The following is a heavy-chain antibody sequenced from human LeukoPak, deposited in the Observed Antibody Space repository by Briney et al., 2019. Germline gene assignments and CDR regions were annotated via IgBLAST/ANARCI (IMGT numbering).Heavy chain of an antibody. CDR2: IYTSGST. CDR1: GGSISSYY. V-gene: IGHV4-4*09. CDR3: ARHANNYDFWSGSASNWFDP. Sequence: SETLSLTCTVSGGSISSYYWSWIRQPPRKGLEWIGYIYTSGSTNYNPSLKSRVTISVDTSKNQFSLKLSSVTAADTAVYYCARHANNYDFWSGSASNWFDPWGQGTLVTVSS. J-gene: IGHJ5*02. D-gene: IGHD3-3*01.